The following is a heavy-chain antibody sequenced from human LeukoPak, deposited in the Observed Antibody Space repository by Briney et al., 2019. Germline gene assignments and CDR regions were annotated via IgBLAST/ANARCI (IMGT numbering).Heavy chain of an antibody. Sequence: ASVKVSCKASGYTFTSYYIHWVRQAPGQGLEWMGIINPSGGSARSAQKFQGNVTMTSDTSTNTVYMELSSLISEDTAVYYCARGYTSGWCLWGQGTLVTVSS. CDR1: GYTFTSYY. V-gene: IGHV1-46*01. CDR2: INPSGGSA. D-gene: IGHD6-19*01. CDR3: ARGYTSGWCL. J-gene: IGHJ4*02.